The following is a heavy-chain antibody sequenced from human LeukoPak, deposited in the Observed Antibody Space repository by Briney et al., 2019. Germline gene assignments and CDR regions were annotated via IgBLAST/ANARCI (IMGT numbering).Heavy chain of an antibody. CDR2: ISNDGTNK. Sequence: GGSLRLSCAASGFTFDNYAMHWVRQAPAKGLEWVALISNDGTNKYYADSVKGRFTMSRDNSKSTVYLQVNSLRAEDTAVYYCAVGLTIWGQGTMVTVSS. V-gene: IGHV3-30-3*01. J-gene: IGHJ3*02. CDR3: AVGLTI. CDR1: GFTFDNYA. D-gene: IGHD1-26*01.